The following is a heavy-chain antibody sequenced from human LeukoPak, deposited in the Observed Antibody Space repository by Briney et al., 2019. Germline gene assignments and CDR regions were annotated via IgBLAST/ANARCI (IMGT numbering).Heavy chain of an antibody. V-gene: IGHV3-23*01. D-gene: IGHD5-12*01. Sequence: GGSLRLSCAASGFTFSSYAMTWVRQAPGKGLEWVSSISESGTGTYYADSVKGRLTISRDNSRNTLFLQMNSLRGEDTAVYYCARGSSRSGYYWGQGTLVTVSS. CDR2: ISESGTGT. CDR1: GFTFSSYA. J-gene: IGHJ4*02. CDR3: ARGSSRSGYY.